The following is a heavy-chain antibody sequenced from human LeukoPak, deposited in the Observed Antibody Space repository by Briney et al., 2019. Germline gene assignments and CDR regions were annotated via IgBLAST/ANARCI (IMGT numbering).Heavy chain of an antibody. CDR2: IYYSGST. CDR3: ARNPTVTGYYYYYYMDV. D-gene: IGHD4-11*01. Sequence: PSETLSLTCTVSGGSISSSSYYWGWIRQPPGKGLVWIGSIYYSGSTYYNPSLKSRVTISVDTSKNQFSLKLSSVTAADTAVYYCARNPTVTGYYYYYYMDVWGKGTTVTVSS. V-gene: IGHV4-39*07. J-gene: IGHJ6*03. CDR1: GGSISSSSYY.